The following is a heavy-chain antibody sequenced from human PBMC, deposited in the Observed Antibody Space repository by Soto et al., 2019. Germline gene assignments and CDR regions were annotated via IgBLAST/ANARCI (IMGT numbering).Heavy chain of an antibody. D-gene: IGHD2-2*01. Sequence: EVQLVESGGDLVQPGGSLRLSCAASGFTFSSYWMYWVRQAPGKGLVWVSRINNGGGHITYADAVKGRFTISRDNAKNTLDLQMNCLRAEDTAVYYCARGYCSSTSCDYYYAMDVWGQGATVTVSS. CDR3: ARGYCSSTSCDYYYAMDV. J-gene: IGHJ6*02. V-gene: IGHV3-74*01. CDR1: GFTFSSYW. CDR2: INNGGGHI.